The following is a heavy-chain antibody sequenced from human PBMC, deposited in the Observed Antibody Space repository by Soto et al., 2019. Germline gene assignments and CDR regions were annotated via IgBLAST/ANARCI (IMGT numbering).Heavy chain of an antibody. CDR2: IIPIFGTA. CDR1: GGTFSSYA. V-gene: IGHV1-69*13. D-gene: IGHD6-13*01. Sequence: GASVKVSCEASGGTFSSYAISWVRQAPGQGLEWMGGIIPIFGTANYAQKFQGRVTITADESTSTAYMELSSLRSEDTAVDYCASLNGYSSSGCPGLNFYYFGMEVWGQGTKVTVSS. CDR3: ASLNGYSSSGCPGLNFYYFGMEV. J-gene: IGHJ6*02.